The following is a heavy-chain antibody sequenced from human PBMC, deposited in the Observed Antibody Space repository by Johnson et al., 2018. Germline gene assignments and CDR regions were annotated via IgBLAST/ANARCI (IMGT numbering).Heavy chain of an antibody. Sequence: QVQLQESGGGVVQPGRSLRLSCVASGFTFSRHGMHWIRQAPGKGLEWVAVIWYDGSKEYYVESVKGRFTISRDNSKDTVHLQMDSLRAEDMAIYYCAKNLGDCTDSGDRCYWYFESWGQGTLVTVSS. D-gene: IGHD2-15*01. CDR3: AKNLGDCTDSGDRCYWYFES. CDR1: GFTFSRHG. CDR2: IWYDGSKE. V-gene: IGHV3-33*06. J-gene: IGHJ1*01.